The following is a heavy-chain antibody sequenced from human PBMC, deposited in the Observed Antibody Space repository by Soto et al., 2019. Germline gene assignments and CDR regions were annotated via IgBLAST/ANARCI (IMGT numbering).Heavy chain of an antibody. J-gene: IGHJ4*02. V-gene: IGHV3-74*01. Sequence: GGSLRLSCAASGFTFSSYWMHWVRQAPGKGLVWVSRINSDGSSTSYADSVKGRFTISRDNAKNMLFLQMNSLRVEDTAIYYCAKKVNSGPGSQYFDYWGQGTLVTVSS. CDR3: AKKVNSGPGSQYFDY. D-gene: IGHD3-10*01. CDR1: GFTFSSYW. CDR2: INSDGSST.